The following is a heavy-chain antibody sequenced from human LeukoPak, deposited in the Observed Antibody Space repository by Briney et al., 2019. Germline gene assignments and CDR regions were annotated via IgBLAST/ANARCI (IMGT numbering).Heavy chain of an antibody. Sequence: PGGSLRLSCAASGFTFSTYDMNWVRQAPGKGLEWVSSISSRSSSIYYADSVKGQFTISRDNAKNSLYLQMNSLRAEDTAVYWCARDYIAYDPLDYWGQGTLVTVSS. CDR2: ISSRSSSI. CDR3: ARDYIAYDPLDY. J-gene: IGHJ4*02. D-gene: IGHD3-3*01. V-gene: IGHV3-21*01. CDR1: GFTFSTYD.